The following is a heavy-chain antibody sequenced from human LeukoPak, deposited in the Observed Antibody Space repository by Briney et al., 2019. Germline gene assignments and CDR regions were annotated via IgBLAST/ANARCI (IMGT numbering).Heavy chain of an antibody. CDR2: ISSSGGST. V-gene: IGHV3-23*01. D-gene: IGHD4-11*01. J-gene: IGHJ6*02. Sequence: GGSLRLSCAASGFTFSNYAMSWVRQAPGKGLEWVSVISSSGGSTYYADSVKGRFTISRDNSKNSLYLQMNSLRDEDTVVYYCARDYLVTKMAYYYYYGMDVWGQGTTVTVSS. CDR3: ARDYLVTKMAYYYYYGMDV. CDR1: GFTFSNYA.